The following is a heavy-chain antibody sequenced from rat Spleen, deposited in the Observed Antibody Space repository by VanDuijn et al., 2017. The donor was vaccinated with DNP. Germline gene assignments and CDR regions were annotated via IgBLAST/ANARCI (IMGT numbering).Heavy chain of an antibody. Sequence: EVQLVESGGGLVQPGGSLKLSCVASGFTFSNYWMYWIRQAPGKGLEWVASIKTGGGSTYYRDSVKGRFTISRDNAKNTQYLQIDSLRSEDSATYYCASNNYFDYWGQGVMVTVSS. V-gene: IGHV5-58*01. J-gene: IGHJ2*01. CDR1: GFTFSNYW. CDR2: IKTGGGST. CDR3: ASNNYFDY.